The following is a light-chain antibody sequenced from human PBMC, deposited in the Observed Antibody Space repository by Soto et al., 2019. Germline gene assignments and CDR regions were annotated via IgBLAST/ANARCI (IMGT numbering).Light chain of an antibody. V-gene: IGLV2-23*01. Sequence: QSALTQPPSASGSPGQSVTISCTGTSSDVGACNYVSWFQQHPGKAPKLMIYEGNKRPSGLSNRFSGSKSGNTASLTISGLQAEDEADYYCCSYAGSFTYVFGTGTKLTVL. CDR1: SSDVGACNY. J-gene: IGLJ1*01. CDR3: CSYAGSFTYV. CDR2: EGN.